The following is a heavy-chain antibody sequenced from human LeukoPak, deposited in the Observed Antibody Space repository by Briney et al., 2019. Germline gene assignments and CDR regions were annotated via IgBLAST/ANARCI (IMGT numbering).Heavy chain of an antibody. CDR2: IYSSGST. CDR3: ARGTSVSGADFDY. J-gene: IGHJ4*02. Sequence: SETLSLTCAVSGGPLTSYYWSWIRQPPGKGLEWIGRIYSSGSTNYNPSLKSRVTMSVDTSKNQFSLTLNSVTAADTAVYYCARGTSVSGADFDYWGQGTLVTVSS. CDR1: GGPLTSYY. V-gene: IGHV4-4*07. D-gene: IGHD5/OR15-5a*01.